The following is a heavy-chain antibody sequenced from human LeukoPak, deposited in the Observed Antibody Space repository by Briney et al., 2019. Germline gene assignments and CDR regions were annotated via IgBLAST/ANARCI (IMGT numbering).Heavy chain of an antibody. CDR2: IIPIFGTA. CDR1: GGTFSSYA. CDR3: AREVYRELYYGSGMGYYFDY. J-gene: IGHJ4*02. D-gene: IGHD3-10*01. V-gene: IGHV1-69*05. Sequence: ASVKVSCKASGGTFSSYAISWVRQAPGQGLEWMGGIIPIFGTANYAQRFRGRVTITTDESTSTAYMELSSLRSEDTAVYYCAREVYRELYYGSGMGYYFDYWGQGTLVTVSS.